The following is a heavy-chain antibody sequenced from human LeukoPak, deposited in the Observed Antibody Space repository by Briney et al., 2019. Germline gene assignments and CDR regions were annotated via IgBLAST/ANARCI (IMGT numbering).Heavy chain of an antibody. CDR1: GGSISSYY. J-gene: IGHJ4*02. Sequence: SETLSLTCSVSGGSISSYYWSWIRQPPGKGLECIGHIYYSGSTNYNPSHKSRVTISVDTSKNQFSLKLSSVTAADTAVYYCARGEKYYYDSSGYYLGYWGQGTLVTVSS. CDR2: IYYSGST. CDR3: ARGEKYYYDSSGYYLGY. V-gene: IGHV4-59*01. D-gene: IGHD3-22*01.